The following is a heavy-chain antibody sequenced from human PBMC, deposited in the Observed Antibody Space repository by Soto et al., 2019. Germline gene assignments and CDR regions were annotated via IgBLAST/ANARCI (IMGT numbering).Heavy chain of an antibody. CDR2: ISGSGGST. CDR1: GFTFSSYA. CDR3: AKGSGGSFVRLGELSLCY. V-gene: IGHV3-23*01. D-gene: IGHD3-16*02. J-gene: IGHJ4*02. Sequence: PGGSLRLSCAASGFTFSSYAMSWVRQAPGKGLEWVSAISGSGGSTYYADSVKGRFTISRDNSKNTLYLQMNSLRAEDTAVYYCAKGSGGSFVRLGELSLCYWGQGTLVTVSS.